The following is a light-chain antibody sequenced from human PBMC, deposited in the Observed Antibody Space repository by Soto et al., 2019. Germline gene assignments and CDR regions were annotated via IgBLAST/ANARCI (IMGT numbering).Light chain of an antibody. Sequence: QSVLTQSPSASASLGASVKLTCTLSSGHRSYAIAWHQQQPGKGPRSLMNLNSDGSHTKGDGIPDRFSGSSSGAERYLTISRLQSDDEADYYCQTWDTDTVVFGGGTKLTVL. CDR2: LNSDGSH. J-gene: IGLJ2*01. CDR1: SGHRSYA. CDR3: QTWDTDTVV. V-gene: IGLV4-69*02.